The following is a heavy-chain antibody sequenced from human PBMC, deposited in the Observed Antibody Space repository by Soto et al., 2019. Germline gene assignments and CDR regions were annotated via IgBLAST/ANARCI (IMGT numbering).Heavy chain of an antibody. CDR2: IFSNDEK. Sequence: QVTLKESGPVLVKPTEPLTLTCTVSGFSLSNARMGVSWIRQPPGKALEWLAHIFSNDEKSYSTSLKSRLTISKDTSKSQVVLTMTNMDPVDTATYYCARLSIAVAGTGYNWFDPWGQGTLVTVSS. V-gene: IGHV2-26*01. D-gene: IGHD6-19*01. CDR3: ARLSIAVAGTGYNWFDP. CDR1: GFSLSNARMG. J-gene: IGHJ5*02.